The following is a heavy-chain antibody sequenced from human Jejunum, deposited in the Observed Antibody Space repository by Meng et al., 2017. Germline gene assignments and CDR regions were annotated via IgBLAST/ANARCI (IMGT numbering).Heavy chain of an antibody. V-gene: IGHV4-4*02. D-gene: IGHD3-10*02. CDR2: VYHSGST. CDR1: GGSIESNNW. J-gene: IGHJ2*01. Sequence: VQRQEMGPGLVKHSETLSLTCAVSGGSIESNNWWTWIRQPPGQGLEWIGEVYHSGSTHYNPSLQSRVTISIDNSKNRFSLSLNSVTAADTAIYHCARADYVRYFDLWGRGTLVTVSS. CDR3: ARADYVRYFDL.